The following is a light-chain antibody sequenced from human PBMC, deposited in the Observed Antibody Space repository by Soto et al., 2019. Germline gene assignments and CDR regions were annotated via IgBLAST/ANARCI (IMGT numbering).Light chain of an antibody. V-gene: IGKV1-39*01. Sequence: DIQMTQSPSSLSASVGDRVTITCRASQSISTYLNWYQQKPGKAPNLLIYAASSLESGVPSRFSGSGSGTDFTLTISSLQPEDFATYYCQQSYTTHTFGQGTKLEIK. J-gene: IGKJ2*01. CDR1: QSISTY. CDR2: AAS. CDR3: QQSYTTHT.